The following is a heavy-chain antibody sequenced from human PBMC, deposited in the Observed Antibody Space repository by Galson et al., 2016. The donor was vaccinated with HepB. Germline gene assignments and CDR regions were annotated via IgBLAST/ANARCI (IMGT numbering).Heavy chain of an antibody. CDR3: AREAPITSALWWSDP. Sequence: SVKVSCKASGYTFTSYYLHWVRQAPGQGLEWMGVINPSGGGTTYAQQFQGRVTMTRDTSTSTVYMELSSLGSEDTAVYYCAREAPITSALWWSDPWGQGTLVTVSS. D-gene: IGHD2-2*02. CDR1: GYTFTSYY. CDR2: INPSGGGT. V-gene: IGHV1-46*01. J-gene: IGHJ5*02.